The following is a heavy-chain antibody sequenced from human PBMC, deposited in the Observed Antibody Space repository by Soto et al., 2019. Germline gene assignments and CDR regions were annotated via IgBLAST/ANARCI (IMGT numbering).Heavy chain of an antibody. V-gene: IGHV3-33*01. CDR3: ARWGCSGSNCNLNQRSFDL. D-gene: IGHD2-15*01. CDR2: IWYDGSNK. Sequence: QVQLVESGGGVVQPGRSLRLSCAVSGFIFNEYGMHWVRQAPGKGLEWVAVIWYDGSNKYYADSVRGRFTFSRDNSRNTMSLQMNSLRVEDTAIYYCARWGCSGSNCNLNQRSFDLWGQGTLVTVSS. CDR1: GFIFNEYG. J-gene: IGHJ4*02.